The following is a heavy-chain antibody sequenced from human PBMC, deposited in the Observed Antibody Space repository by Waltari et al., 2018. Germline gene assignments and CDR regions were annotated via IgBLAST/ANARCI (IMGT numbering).Heavy chain of an antibody. CDR1: GYTFTSYG. V-gene: IGHV1-18*01. CDR3: TRTAIEQLVESLDS. D-gene: IGHD6-6*01. CDR2: ISAYNGNT. Sequence: QVQLVQSGAEVKKPGASVKVSCKASGYTFTSYGISWVRQAPGHGLEWMGWISAYNGNTNNAPKLKGGITMTTETSTRTAFMGRRGRRADDTAVYYWTRTAIEQLVESLDSWGQGTLVTVSS. J-gene: IGHJ4*02.